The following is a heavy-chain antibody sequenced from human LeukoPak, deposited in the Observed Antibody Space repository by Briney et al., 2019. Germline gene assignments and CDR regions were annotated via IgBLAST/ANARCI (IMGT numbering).Heavy chain of an antibody. Sequence: ASVKVSCKASGGTFSSYAISWVRQAPGQGLEWMGRIIPILGIANYAQKFQGRVTITADKSTSTAYMELSSLRSEDTAVYYCARDWPDSGGFRWGQGTLVTVSS. CDR2: IIPILGIA. D-gene: IGHD5-12*01. J-gene: IGHJ4*02. CDR1: GGTFSSYA. CDR3: ARDWPDSGGFR. V-gene: IGHV1-69*04.